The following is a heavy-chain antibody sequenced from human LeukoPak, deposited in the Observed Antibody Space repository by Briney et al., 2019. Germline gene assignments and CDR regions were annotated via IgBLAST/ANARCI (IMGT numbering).Heavy chain of an antibody. CDR3: AIPDPHYYDSSGYYKRGYWYFDL. V-gene: IGHV1-46*01. J-gene: IGHJ2*01. D-gene: IGHD3-22*01. Sequence: SVKVSCKASGYTFTSYYMHWVRQAPGQGLEWMGIINPSGGSTSYAQKFQGRVTMTRDTSTSTVYMELSSLRSEDTAVYYCAIPDPHYYDSSGYYKRGYWYFDLWGRGTLVTVSS. CDR1: GYTFTSYY. CDR2: INPSGGST.